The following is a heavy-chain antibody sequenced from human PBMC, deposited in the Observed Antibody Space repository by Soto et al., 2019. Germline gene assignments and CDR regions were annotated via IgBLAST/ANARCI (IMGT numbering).Heavy chain of an antibody. CDR3: ARARATIAAAATCDC. J-gene: IGHJ4*02. V-gene: IGHV4-4*02. D-gene: IGHD6-13*01. CDR1: GGSISTSNW. Sequence: QVQLQESGPGLVKPSGTLSLTCAVSGGSISTSNWWSWARQPPGKGLEGIGEVYRTGSTNYSPSLEGRLTISADKAKNRFSRTRTSVTAADTAVFYCARARATIAAAATCDCWGQGTLVTLSS. CDR2: VYRTGST.